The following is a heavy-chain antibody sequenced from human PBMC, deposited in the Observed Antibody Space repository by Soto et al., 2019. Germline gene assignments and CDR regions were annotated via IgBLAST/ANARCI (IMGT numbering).Heavy chain of an antibody. V-gene: IGHV1-2*02. CDR3: GRGIPVTFCPPHDCNPNWFDP. J-gene: IGHJ5*02. D-gene: IGHD2-21*02. Sequence: QVQLVQSGDEVKKPGASVKVSCKASGYTFSDYFMHWVRQAPGQEFEWMGWINLSNGDTNSAQQFQGRVTMASDTSSGTAFMELRSLQSDDTAIYYCGRGIPVTFCPPHDCNPNWFDPWGQGTVVTVSS. CDR1: GYTFSDYF. CDR2: INLSNGDT.